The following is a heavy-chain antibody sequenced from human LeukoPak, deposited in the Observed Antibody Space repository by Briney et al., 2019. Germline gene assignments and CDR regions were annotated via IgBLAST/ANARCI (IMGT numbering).Heavy chain of an antibody. CDR3: ATATCGTYCYLVDS. Sequence: GGSLRLSCAASGFTFSNSAMHWVRQAPGKGLEWVAIISFDGSDQYYADSVKGRFTISRDNSKNTLYLQMNSLRPEDTAIYYCATATCGTYCYLVDSWGQGTLVTVSS. CDR2: ISFDGSDQ. D-gene: IGHD1-7*01. CDR1: GFTFSNSA. V-gene: IGHV3-30*04. J-gene: IGHJ5*01.